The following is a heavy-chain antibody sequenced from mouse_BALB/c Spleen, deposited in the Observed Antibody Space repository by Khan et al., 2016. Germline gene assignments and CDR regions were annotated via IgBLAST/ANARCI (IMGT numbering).Heavy chain of an antibody. CDR1: GFTFSSYT. V-gene: IGHV5-12-2*01. J-gene: IGHJ3*01. Sequence: EVELVESGGGLVQPGGSLKLSCAASGFTFSSYTMSWVRQTPEKRLEWVTNISNGGGSTYYPATVKGRFTISSDNAKHTLYLQMSSQKSEDTAMYYCARHSGFPWFAYWGQGTLVTVSA. CDR2: ISNGGGST. D-gene: IGHD3-2*02. CDR3: ARHSGFPWFAY.